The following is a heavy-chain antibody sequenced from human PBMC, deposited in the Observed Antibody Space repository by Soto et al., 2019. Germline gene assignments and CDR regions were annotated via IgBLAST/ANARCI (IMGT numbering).Heavy chain of an antibody. J-gene: IGHJ4*02. CDR2: ISGSGGST. CDR1: GFTFSSYA. CDR3: AKEVGYCFIHPLPEFAY. D-gene: IGHD2-2*03. Sequence: PGGSLRLSCAASGFTFSSYAMSWVRQAPGKGLEWVSAISGSGGSTYYADSVKGRVTVSRDNSKNTLYLQMNSQRAEDTAVYYCAKEVGYCFIHPLPEFAYWGQGTLDTVSS. V-gene: IGHV3-23*01.